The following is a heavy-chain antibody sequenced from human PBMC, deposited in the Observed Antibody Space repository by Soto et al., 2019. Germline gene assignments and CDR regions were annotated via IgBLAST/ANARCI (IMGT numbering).Heavy chain of an antibody. CDR2: ISWNSGSI. Sequence: GGSLRLSCAASGFTFDDYAMHWVRQAPGKGLEWVSGISWNSGSIGYADSVKGRFTISRDNAKNSLYLQMNSLRAEDTALYYCAKGDNPYSGYRGYYFDYWGQGTLVTVSS. D-gene: IGHD5-12*01. V-gene: IGHV3-9*01. J-gene: IGHJ4*02. CDR1: GFTFDDYA. CDR3: AKGDNPYSGYRGYYFDY.